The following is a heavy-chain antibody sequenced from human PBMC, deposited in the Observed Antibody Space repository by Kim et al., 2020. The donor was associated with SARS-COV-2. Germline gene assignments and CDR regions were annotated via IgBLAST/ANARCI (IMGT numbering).Heavy chain of an antibody. V-gene: IGHV3-30*01. Sequence: TYCADSVERRSTIYRDNPKNTVYLKMNRLRAEDAAVYYCARDLGGSMDVWGQGTTVTVSS. J-gene: IGHJ6*02. D-gene: IGHD1-26*01. CDR3: ARDLGGSMDV. CDR2: T.